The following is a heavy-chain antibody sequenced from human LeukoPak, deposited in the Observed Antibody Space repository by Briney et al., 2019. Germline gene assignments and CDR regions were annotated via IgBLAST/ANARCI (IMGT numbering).Heavy chain of an antibody. V-gene: IGHV4-39*01. CDR1: GGSISSSSYY. D-gene: IGHD3-9*01. J-gene: IGHJ4*02. CDR3: ARLRGSYDILTDYSYYFNY. CDR2: IYYSGST. Sequence: ASETLSLTCTVSGGSISSSSYYWGWIRQPPGKGLEWIGSIYYSGSTYSNPSLKSRVTISVDTSKNQFSLKLSPVTAADTAVYYCARLRGSYDILTDYSYYFNYWGQGTLVTVSS.